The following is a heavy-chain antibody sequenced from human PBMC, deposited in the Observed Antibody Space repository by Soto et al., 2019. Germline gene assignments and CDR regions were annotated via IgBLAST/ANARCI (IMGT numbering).Heavy chain of an antibody. V-gene: IGHV3-33*01. CDR1: GFTFSSYG. CDR3: ARYVETARSDHYYYGMDF. D-gene: IGHD5-18*01. CDR2: IWYDGSNK. Sequence: GGSLRLSCAASGFTFSSYGMPWVRQAPGKGLEWVAVIWYDGSNKYYADSVKGRFTISRDNSKNTLYLQMNSLRAEDTAVYYGARYVETARSDHYYYGMDFWGQGTMVTVSS. J-gene: IGHJ6*02.